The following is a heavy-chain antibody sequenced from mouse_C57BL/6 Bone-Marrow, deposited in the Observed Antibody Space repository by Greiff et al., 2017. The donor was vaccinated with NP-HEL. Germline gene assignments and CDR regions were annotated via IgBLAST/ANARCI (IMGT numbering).Heavy chain of an antibody. Sequence: QVQLQQPGAELVMPGASVKLSCKASGYTFTSYWMHWVKQRPGQGLEWIGEIDPSDSYTNYNQKFKGKSTLTVDESSSTAYMQLSSLTSEDSAVYYCARMRTVAYFDYWGQGTTLTVSS. CDR3: ARMRTVAYFDY. CDR2: IDPSDSYT. V-gene: IGHV1-69*01. D-gene: IGHD1-1*01. CDR1: GYTFTSYW. J-gene: IGHJ2*01.